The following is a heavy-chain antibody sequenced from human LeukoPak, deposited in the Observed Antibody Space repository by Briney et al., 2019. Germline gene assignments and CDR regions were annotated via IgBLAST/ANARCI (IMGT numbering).Heavy chain of an antibody. CDR1: GYTFTSYA. CDR2: ISGYNGNT. V-gene: IGHV1-18*01. Sequence: ASVKVSCKASGYTFTSYAMHWVRQAPGQGLEWMGWISGYNGNTNYAQKLQGRVTMTTDTSTSTAYMDLRSLRSDDTAVYFCAKGRYYDASGSSGGDAFDIWGQGTMVTVSS. D-gene: IGHD3-22*01. CDR3: AKGRYYDASGSSGGDAFDI. J-gene: IGHJ3*02.